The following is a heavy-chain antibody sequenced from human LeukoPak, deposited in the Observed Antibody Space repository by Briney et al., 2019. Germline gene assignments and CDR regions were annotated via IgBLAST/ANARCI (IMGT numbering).Heavy chain of an antibody. CDR1: GFTFSSYS. J-gene: IGHJ4*02. V-gene: IGHV3-21*01. CDR2: ISSSSSYI. D-gene: IGHD6-19*01. Sequence: GGSLRLSCAASGFTFSSYSMNWVRQAPGKGPEWVSSISSSSSYIYYADSVKGRFTISRDNAKNSLYLQMNSLRAEDTAVYYCAREEAVAASFDYWGQGTLVTVSS. CDR3: AREEAVAASFDY.